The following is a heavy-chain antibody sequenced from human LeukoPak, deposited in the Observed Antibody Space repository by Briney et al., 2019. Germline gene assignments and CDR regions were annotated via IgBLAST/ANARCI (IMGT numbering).Heavy chain of an antibody. CDR2: IYYSGST. D-gene: IGHD2-2*01. Sequence: PSQTLSLTCTVSGDSINSGAYYWNWIRQPPGKGLEWIGYIYYSGSTNYNPSLKSRVTISVDTSKNQFSLKLSSVTAADTAVYYCARLVNNIVVVPAALWWFDPWGQGTLVTVSS. CDR1: GDSINSGAYY. CDR3: ARLVNNIVVVPAALWWFDP. V-gene: IGHV4-61*08. J-gene: IGHJ5*02.